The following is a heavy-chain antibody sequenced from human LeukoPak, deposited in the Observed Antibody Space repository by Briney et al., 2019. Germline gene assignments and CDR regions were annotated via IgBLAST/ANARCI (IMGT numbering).Heavy chain of an antibody. D-gene: IGHD1-26*01. CDR3: ARAAARRGELWISGYFDY. Sequence: GRSLRLSCAASGFTFSSNAMQWVRQAPGKGLEWVAVISYDGSNKYYAGSVKGRFTISRDNSKNTLYLQMNSLRVEDTAVYYCARAAARRGELWISGYFDYWGQGTLVIVSS. J-gene: IGHJ4*02. CDR1: GFTFSSNA. V-gene: IGHV3-30-3*01. CDR2: ISYDGSNK.